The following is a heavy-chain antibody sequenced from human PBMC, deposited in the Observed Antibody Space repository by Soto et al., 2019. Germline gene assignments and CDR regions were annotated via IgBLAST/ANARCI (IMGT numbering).Heavy chain of an antibody. V-gene: IGHV1-46*01. CDR1: EDTFTSYY. J-gene: IGHJ5*01. CDR2: INPNCGST. Sequence: ASVKVSCKAPEDTFTSYYINWVRQAPGQGLEWMGIINPNCGSTRYAQKFQGRVTFTRDTPASTVYLELRSLRSDDTAFYYCASSPGGVFGIILEGSNRFGSWGQG. CDR3: ASSPGGVFGIILEGSNRFGS. D-gene: IGHD3-3*01.